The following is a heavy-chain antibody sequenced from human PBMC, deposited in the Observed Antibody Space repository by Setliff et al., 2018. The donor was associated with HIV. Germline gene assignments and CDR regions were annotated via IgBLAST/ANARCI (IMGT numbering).Heavy chain of an antibody. CDR1: GFTFSSYS. V-gene: IGHV3-21*01. J-gene: IGHJ6*03. CDR3: ARVGSYRFLELRGWYMDV. CDR2: ISSSSSYI. Sequence: PGGSLRLSCAASGFTFSSYSMNWVRQAPGKGLEWVSSISSSSSYIYYADSVKGRFTISRDNAKNSLYLQMNSLRAEDTAVYYCARVGSYRFLELRGWYMDVWGKGTTVTVSS. D-gene: IGHD3-3*01.